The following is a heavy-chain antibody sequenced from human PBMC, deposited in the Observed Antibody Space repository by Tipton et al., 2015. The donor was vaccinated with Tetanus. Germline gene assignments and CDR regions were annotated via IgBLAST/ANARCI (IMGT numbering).Heavy chain of an antibody. CDR3: ANLYTPGIAGPDY. CDR1: GFTFSSYF. J-gene: IGHJ4*02. V-gene: IGHV3-21*04. Sequence: SLRLSCAASGFTFSSYFMNWVRQAPGKGLEWVSSISSSSSYIYYADSVKGRFTISRDNSKNTLYLQMNSLRAEDTAVYYCANLYTPGIAGPDYWGQGTLVTVSS. D-gene: IGHD1-26*01. CDR2: ISSSSSYI.